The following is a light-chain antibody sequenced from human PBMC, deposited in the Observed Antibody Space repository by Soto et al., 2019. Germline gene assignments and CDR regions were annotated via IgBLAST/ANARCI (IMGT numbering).Light chain of an antibody. Sequence: QSALTQPASVSGSPGQSITISCTGTSSDVGNYNYVSWYQHHPGKVPKLMIYEVSNRPSGVSNRFFGSKSGNTASLTISGLQAEDEADYYCGSYTTTSTLVFGGGTKLTVL. CDR3: GSYTTTSTLV. CDR1: SSDVGNYNY. V-gene: IGLV2-14*01. J-gene: IGLJ3*02. CDR2: EVS.